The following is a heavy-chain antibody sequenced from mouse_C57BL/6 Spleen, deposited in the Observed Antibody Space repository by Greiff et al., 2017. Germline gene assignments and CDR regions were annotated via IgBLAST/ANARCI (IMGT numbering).Heavy chain of an antibody. J-gene: IGHJ2*01. D-gene: IGHD2-3*01. V-gene: IGHV1-52*01. Sequence: VQLQQPGAELVRPGSSVKLSCKASGYTFTSYWMHWVKQRPIQGLEWIGNIDPSDSETHYNQKFKDKATLTVDKSSSTAYMQLSSLTAEDSAVYYCARGGGYDHYFDYWGQGTTLTVSS. CDR2: IDPSDSET. CDR3: ARGGGYDHYFDY. CDR1: GYTFTSYW.